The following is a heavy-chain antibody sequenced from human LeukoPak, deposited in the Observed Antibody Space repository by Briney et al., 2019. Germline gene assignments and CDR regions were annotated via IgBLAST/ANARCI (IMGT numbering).Heavy chain of an antibody. Sequence: PGGSLRLSCAVSGFTFDDYSMHWVRQAPGKALEWVSLISWDGGNTHYADSVKGRFTISRDNSKNSLYLQMNSLRTEDTALYYCAKNRGSYYYGSGSYSPYGMDVWGQGTTVTVSS. J-gene: IGHJ6*02. V-gene: IGHV3-43*01. CDR2: ISWDGGNT. CDR1: GFTFDDYS. CDR3: AKNRGSYYYGSGSYSPYGMDV. D-gene: IGHD3-10*01.